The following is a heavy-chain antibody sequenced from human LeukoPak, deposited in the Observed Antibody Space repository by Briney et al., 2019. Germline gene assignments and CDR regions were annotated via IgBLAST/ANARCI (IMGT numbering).Heavy chain of an antibody. CDR1: GFTFSSYW. D-gene: IGHD3-22*01. CDR2: IKQDGSEK. J-gene: IGHJ4*02. CDR3: ARQAYYYDSSGSEPFDY. V-gene: IGHV3-7*01. Sequence: GGSLRLSCAASGFTFSSYWMSWVRQAPGKGLEWVANIKQDGSEKYYVDSVKGRFTISRDNAKNSLYLQMNSLRAEDTAVYYCARQAYYYDSSGSEPFDYWGQGTLVTVSS.